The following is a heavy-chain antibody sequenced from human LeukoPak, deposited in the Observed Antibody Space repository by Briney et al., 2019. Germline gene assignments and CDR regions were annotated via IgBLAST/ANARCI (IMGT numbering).Heavy chain of an antibody. D-gene: IGHD6-13*01. CDR2: ISYDESDK. V-gene: IGHV3-30*04. J-gene: IGHJ4*02. CDR1: GLTFNIYA. Sequence: GRSLRLSCAASGLTFNIYAMHWVRQAPGKGLEWVAVISYDESDKYYADSVKGRFTISRDNSKNTLYLQMNSLRVEDTAVYYCARRWSFDHWGQGTLVTVSS. CDR3: ARRWSFDH.